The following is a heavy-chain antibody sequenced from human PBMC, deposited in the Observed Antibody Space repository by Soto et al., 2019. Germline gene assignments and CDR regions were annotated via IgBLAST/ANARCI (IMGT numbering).Heavy chain of an antibody. CDR1: GYPFTSYD. D-gene: IGHD4-17*01. CDR2: MNPNSGNT. J-gene: IGHJ6*02. V-gene: IGHV1-8*01. Sequence: ASVKVSCKASGYPFTSYDINWVRQATGQGLEWMGWMNPNSGNTGYAQKFQGRVTMTRNTSISTAYMELSSLRSEDTAVYYCATMTTVTLSYYYGMDVWGQGTTVTVSS. CDR3: ATMTTVTLSYYYGMDV.